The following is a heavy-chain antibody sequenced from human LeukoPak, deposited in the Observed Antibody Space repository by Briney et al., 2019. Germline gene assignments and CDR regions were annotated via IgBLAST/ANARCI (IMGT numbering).Heavy chain of an antibody. D-gene: IGHD6-6*01. J-gene: IGHJ5*02. CDR2: IYTSGST. Sequence: SETLSLTCAVSLGSLCSYDWSWLRQPAGKGLEWIGRIYTSGSTNYNPSLKSRVTMSVDTSKNQFSLKLSSVTAADTAVYYCAREVKEDSSSSYNWFDPWGQGTLVTVSS. CDR1: LGSLCSYD. CDR3: AREVKEDSSSSYNWFDP. V-gene: IGHV4-4*07.